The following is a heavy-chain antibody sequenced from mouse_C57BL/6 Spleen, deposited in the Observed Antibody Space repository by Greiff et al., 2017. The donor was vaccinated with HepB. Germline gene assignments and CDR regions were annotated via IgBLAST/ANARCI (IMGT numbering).Heavy chain of an antibody. CDR2: IRLKSDNYAT. J-gene: IGHJ2*01. CDR1: GFTFSNYW. D-gene: IGHD4-1*01. Sequence: DVKLVESGGGLVQPGGSMKLSCVASGFTFSNYWMNWVRQSPEKGLEWVAQIRLKSDNYATHYAESVKGRFTISRDDSKSSVYLQMNNLRAEDTGIYYCVTGSYYFDYWGQGTTLTVSS. CDR3: VTGSYYFDY. V-gene: IGHV6-3*01.